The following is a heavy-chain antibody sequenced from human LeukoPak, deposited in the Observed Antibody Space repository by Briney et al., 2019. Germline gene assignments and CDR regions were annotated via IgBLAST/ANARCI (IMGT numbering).Heavy chain of an antibody. D-gene: IGHD3-22*01. CDR3: ARDPLLRHQRGYFAS. J-gene: IGHJ4*02. CDR1: GFTFSNYA. Sequence: PGGSLRLSCAVSGFTFSNYAMHWVRQAPGKGLEWVSVISYDGSNKYYADSLKGRFTISRDNSKNTLYLQMNSLRAEDTAVYFCARDPLLRHQRGYFASWGQGTLVTVSS. CDR2: ISYDGSNK. V-gene: IGHV3-30-3*01.